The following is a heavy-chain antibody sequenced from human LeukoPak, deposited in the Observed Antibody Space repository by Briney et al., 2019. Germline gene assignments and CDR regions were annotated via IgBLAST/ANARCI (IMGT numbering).Heavy chain of an antibody. J-gene: IGHJ4*02. CDR3: ARLGVGNYFDY. CDR1: GGSFSGYY. D-gene: IGHD3-3*01. Sequence: SETLSLTCAVYGGSFSGYYWSWIRQPPGKGLEWIGEINHSGSTNYNPSLKSRVTISVDTSKNQFSLKLSSVTAADTAVYYCARLGVGNYFDYWGQGTLVTVSS. V-gene: IGHV4-34*01. CDR2: INHSGST.